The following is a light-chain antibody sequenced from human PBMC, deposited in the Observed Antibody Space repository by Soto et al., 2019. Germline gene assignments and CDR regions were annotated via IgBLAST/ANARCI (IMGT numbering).Light chain of an antibody. CDR2: AAS. V-gene: IGKV1-39*01. J-gene: IGKJ4*01. CDR1: QSISSY. CDR3: QQSYSTPLLT. Sequence: DIQMTQSPSSLSASVGDRVTITCRASQSISSYLNWYQQKPGKAPKLLIYAASSLQSGVPSRFSVSGSGTDFTLTISSLHPEDFATYYCQQSYSTPLLTFGGGTKVEIK.